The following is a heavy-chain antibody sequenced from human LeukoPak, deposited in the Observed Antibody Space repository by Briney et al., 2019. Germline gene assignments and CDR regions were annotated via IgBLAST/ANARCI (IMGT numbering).Heavy chain of an antibody. CDR2: INPNSGGT. CDR1: GYTFTGYY. J-gene: IGHJ4*02. Sequence: ASVKVSCKASGYTFTGYYIHWVRQDPGQGLEWMGWINPNSGGTNYAQKFQGRVTMTRDTSISTAYMELSRLRSDDTAVYYCARWLLGFDYWGQGTLVTVSS. CDR3: ARWLLGFDY. D-gene: IGHD2-15*01. V-gene: IGHV1-2*02.